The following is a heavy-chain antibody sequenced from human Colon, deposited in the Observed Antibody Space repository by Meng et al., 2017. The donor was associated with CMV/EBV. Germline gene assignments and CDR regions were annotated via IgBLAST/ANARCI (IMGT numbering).Heavy chain of an antibody. D-gene: IGHD2-21*02. V-gene: IGHV3-30*02. Sequence: GGSLRLSCATSGFTFSSYTMHWVRQAPGKGLEWVAFIRYDGTKADYTDSVTGRFTIARDNAKNSLHLQMTSLRPEDSAVYYCAKEFVLGTHLDHWGQGTLVTVSS. CDR1: GFTFSSYT. CDR2: IRYDGTKA. CDR3: AKEFVLGTHLDH. J-gene: IGHJ4*02.